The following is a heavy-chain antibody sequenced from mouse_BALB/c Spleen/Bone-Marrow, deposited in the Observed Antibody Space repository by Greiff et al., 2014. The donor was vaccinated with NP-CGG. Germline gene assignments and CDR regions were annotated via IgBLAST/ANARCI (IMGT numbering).Heavy chain of an antibody. J-gene: IGHJ4*01. CDR3: ARETGPRAMDY. V-gene: IGHV5-4*02. Sequence: VQLQQPGGGLVKPGGSLKLSCAASGFTFSDYYMFWVRQTPEKRLEWVATISDDGGNTYYRDSVKGRFTISRDNAKNKLNLQMSSLKSVDTATYHCARETGPRAMDYWGQGTSVTVSS. D-gene: IGHD4-1*01. CDR2: ISDDGGNT. CDR1: GFTFSDYY.